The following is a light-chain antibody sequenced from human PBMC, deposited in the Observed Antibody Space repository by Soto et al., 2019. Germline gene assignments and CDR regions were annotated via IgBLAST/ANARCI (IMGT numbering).Light chain of an antibody. Sequence: EIVLTQSPGTLSLSPGERATLSCRASQSVSSSYLAWYQQKPGQAPRVLIYGASSMATGSPDRFSGSGSGTDVTITISRLEPEDSAVYYGQQYGSSPLTFGPGAKVDIK. V-gene: IGKV3-20*01. CDR3: QQYGSSPLT. J-gene: IGKJ3*01. CDR1: QSVSSSY. CDR2: GAS.